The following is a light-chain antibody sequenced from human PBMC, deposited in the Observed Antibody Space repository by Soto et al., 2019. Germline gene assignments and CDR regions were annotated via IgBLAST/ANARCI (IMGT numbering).Light chain of an antibody. CDR1: QSISSW. CDR2: KAS. J-gene: IGKJ1*01. V-gene: IGKV1-5*03. CDR3: QQYNSLWT. Sequence: DIQMTQSPSTLSASVGDRVTITCRASQSISSWLAWYQQKPGKAPKLLIYKASSLESGVPSRFSGSGSGTELTLTISSLQPDDFATYYRQQYNSLWTFGQGTKVEIK.